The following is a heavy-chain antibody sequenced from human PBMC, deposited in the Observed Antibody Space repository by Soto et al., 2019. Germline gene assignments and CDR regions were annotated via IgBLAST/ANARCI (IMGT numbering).Heavy chain of an antibody. V-gene: IGHV3-30*04. CDR1: GVTFNNHA. Sequence: PGGSLRLSCGASGVTFNNHAMHWVRQAPGKGLEWVAVMSYDGRNKYYADSVKGRFTISRDNSKNTLYLQTNSVRADDTAVYYCARSRGYSNYYYYGMDVWGQGTTVTVSS. J-gene: IGHJ6*02. CDR3: ARSRGYSNYYYYGMDV. D-gene: IGHD1-1*01. CDR2: MSYDGRNK.